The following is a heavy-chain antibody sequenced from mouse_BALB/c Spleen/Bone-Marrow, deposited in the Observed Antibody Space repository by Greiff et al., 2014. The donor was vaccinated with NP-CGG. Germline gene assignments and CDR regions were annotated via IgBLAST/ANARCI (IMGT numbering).Heavy chain of an antibody. J-gene: IGHJ3*01. V-gene: IGHV1-54*01. D-gene: IGHD2-14*01. CDR3: ARDRLAWFAY. Sequence: VQVVESGAELVRPGTSVKVSCKASGYAFTNYLIEWVKQRPGQGLEWIGMINPGSGGSNYNEKFKGKATLTADKSSSTVYMQLSSLTSDDSAVYFCARDRLAWFAYWGQGTLVTVSA. CDR1: GYAFTNYL. CDR2: INPGSGGS.